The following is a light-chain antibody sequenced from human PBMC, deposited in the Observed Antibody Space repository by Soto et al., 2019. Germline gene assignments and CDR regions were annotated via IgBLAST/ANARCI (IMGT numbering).Light chain of an antibody. Sequence: QSVLPQPPSASGTPGQRVTISCSGSSSNIGSNFIYWYQQLPGTAPKLLIYRNNERPSGVPDRFSGSKSGTSASLAISGLRSEDEADYHCAAWDDSLSGVVFGGGTKLTVL. CDR2: RNN. CDR1: SSNIGSNF. J-gene: IGLJ2*01. V-gene: IGLV1-47*01. CDR3: AAWDDSLSGVV.